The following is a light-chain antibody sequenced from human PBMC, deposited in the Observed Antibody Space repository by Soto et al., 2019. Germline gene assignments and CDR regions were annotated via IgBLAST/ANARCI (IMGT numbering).Light chain of an antibody. CDR1: QGISSY. CDR2: AAS. V-gene: IGKV1-8*01. J-gene: IGKJ1*01. CDR3: HQYYSYPPRT. Sequence: AIRMTQSPSSLSASTGDRVTITCRASQGISSYLALYQQKPWKAPKLLIYAASTLQSGVPSRFSGSGSGTDFTLTISCLQSEDFATYYCHQYYSYPPRTFGQATKLEIK.